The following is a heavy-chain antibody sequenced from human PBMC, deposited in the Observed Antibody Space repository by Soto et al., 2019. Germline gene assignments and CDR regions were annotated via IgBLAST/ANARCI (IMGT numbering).Heavy chain of an antibody. CDR2: ISGSGGST. CDR3: AKARQPSRQYYDFWSGSEGYYYYGMDV. Sequence: PGGSLRLSCAASGFTFSSYAMSWVRQSPGKGLEWVSAISGSGGSTYYADSVKGRFTISRDNSKNTLYLQMNSLRAEDTAVYYCAKARQPSRQYYDFWSGSEGYYYYGMDVWGQGTTVTVSS. CDR1: GFTFSSYA. J-gene: IGHJ6*02. V-gene: IGHV3-23*01. D-gene: IGHD3-3*01.